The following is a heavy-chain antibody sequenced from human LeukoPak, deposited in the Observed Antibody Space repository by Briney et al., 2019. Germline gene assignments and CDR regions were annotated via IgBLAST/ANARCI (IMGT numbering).Heavy chain of an antibody. CDR2: INPNSGGT. CDR1: GYTFTGYY. Sequence: ASVKVSCKASGYTFTGYYMHWVRQAPGQGLEWMGWINPNSGGTNYAQKFQGRVTMTRDTSISTAYMELSRLTSDDTAVYYCARDLYYSSTSCDYFDYWGQGTLVTVSS. J-gene: IGHJ4*02. D-gene: IGHD2-2*01. CDR3: ARDLYYSSTSCDYFDY. V-gene: IGHV1-2*02.